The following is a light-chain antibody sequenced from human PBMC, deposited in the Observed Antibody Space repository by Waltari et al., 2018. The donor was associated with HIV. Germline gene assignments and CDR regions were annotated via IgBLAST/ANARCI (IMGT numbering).Light chain of an antibody. V-gene: IGLV2-14*01. CDR2: EVS. J-gene: IGLJ3*02. Sequence: QSALTQPASVSGSPGQSITISCTGTRSDVGGYHYVSWYQQPPGKAPKLMIYEVSNRPSGFSNRFSGSKSGNTASLTISGLQAEDEADYYCSSYTSSSTRVFGGGTKLTVL. CDR3: SSYTSSSTRV. CDR1: RSDVGGYHY.